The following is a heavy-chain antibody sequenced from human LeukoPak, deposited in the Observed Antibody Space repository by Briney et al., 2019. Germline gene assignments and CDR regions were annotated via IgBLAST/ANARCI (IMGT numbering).Heavy chain of an antibody. D-gene: IGHD2-21*02. V-gene: IGHV4-39*07. CDR1: GGSISSSSYY. CDR2: IDYSGST. J-gene: IGHJ4*02. CDR3: ARVPPATAISYFDY. Sequence: ASETLSLTCTVSGGSISSSSYYWGWGRQPPGRGVEWIGSIDYSGSTYYNPSLKSRVTISVDTSKNQFSLKLSSVTAADTAVYYCARVPPATAISYFDYWGQGTLVTVSS.